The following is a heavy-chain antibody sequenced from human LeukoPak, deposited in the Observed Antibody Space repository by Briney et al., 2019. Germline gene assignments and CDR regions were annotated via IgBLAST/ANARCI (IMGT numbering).Heavy chain of an antibody. CDR1: GFTFSTYW. Sequence: GGSLRLSCAVSGFTFSTYWMSWLRQAPGKGLEWVANIKLDGSEKYYVDSVKGRFTTSRDNSKNSLYLQMNSLRAEDTAVYYCARDNVRLFDYWGRGTLVTVSS. CDR2: IKLDGSEK. CDR3: ARDNVRLFDY. J-gene: IGHJ4*02. D-gene: IGHD6-6*01. V-gene: IGHV3-7*01.